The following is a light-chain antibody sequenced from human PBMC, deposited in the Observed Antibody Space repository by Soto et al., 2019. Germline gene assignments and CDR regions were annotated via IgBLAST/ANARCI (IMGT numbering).Light chain of an antibody. V-gene: IGKV1-5*01. Sequence: GDRVTITCRASQRIGSWLAWYQQKPGKAPKLLIYDASSLESGVPSSFSGSGSGTEFTLTISSLQPDDFATYYCQQYNSYSYTFGQGTKLEIK. CDR2: DAS. CDR3: QQYNSYSYT. CDR1: QRIGSW. J-gene: IGKJ2*01.